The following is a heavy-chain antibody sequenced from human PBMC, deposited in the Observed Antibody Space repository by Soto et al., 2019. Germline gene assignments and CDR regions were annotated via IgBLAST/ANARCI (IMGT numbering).Heavy chain of an antibody. V-gene: IGHV3-7*01. CDR3: ARKYSGYELFPDY. Sequence: GGSLRLSCAASGFTFSAHWMSWVRQAPGKGLEWVASIKQDGSEKFSVDSVKGRFTISRDNAKNSLYLQMNSLRTEDTAVYYCARKYSGYELFPDYWGPGTLVTVSS. J-gene: IGHJ4*02. D-gene: IGHD5-12*01. CDR2: IKQDGSEK. CDR1: GFTFSAHW.